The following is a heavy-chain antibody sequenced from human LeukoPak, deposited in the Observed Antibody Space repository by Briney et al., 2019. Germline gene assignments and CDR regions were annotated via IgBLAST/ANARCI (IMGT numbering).Heavy chain of an antibody. J-gene: IGHJ4*02. Sequence: GGSLRLSCEASGFTFSDYWLSWVRQAPGKGLEWVANIKQDGSEKNYVDSVKVRFTISRDNAKNSLYLQMNSLRAEDTAVYYCVRGPYALYWGQGTLVSVSS. D-gene: IGHD2-2*01. CDR2: IKQDGSEK. CDR3: VRGPYALY. V-gene: IGHV3-7*01. CDR1: GFTFSDYW.